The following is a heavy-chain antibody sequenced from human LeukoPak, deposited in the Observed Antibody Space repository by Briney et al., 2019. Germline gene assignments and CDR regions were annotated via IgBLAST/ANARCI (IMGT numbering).Heavy chain of an antibody. J-gene: IGHJ4*02. V-gene: IGHV3-74*01. Sequence: RGSLRLSCAASGFTFSGYWMLWVRQAPGKGLVWVSRISNDGTTTNYADSVKGRFTISRDNAKNTLYLQMNSLRAEDTAVYYCARDHYGSGSYWGQGALVTVSS. CDR1: GFTFSGYW. D-gene: IGHD3-10*01. CDR2: ISNDGTTT. CDR3: ARDHYGSGSY.